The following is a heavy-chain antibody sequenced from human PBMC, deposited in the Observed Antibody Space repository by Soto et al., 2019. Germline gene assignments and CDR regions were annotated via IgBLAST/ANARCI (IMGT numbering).Heavy chain of an antibody. V-gene: IGHV1-69*13. D-gene: IGHD6-13*01. J-gene: IGHJ4*02. Sequence: SVKVSCKPSGGTFSTYAINWVRQAPGQGLEWTGGIIPIFGTASYAQKFQGRVTITADESTSTAYMEVSSLRSEDTAVYYCAREYVSVASAGQFYFDSWGQGTLVTVSS. CDR1: GGTFSTYA. CDR2: IIPIFGTA. CDR3: AREYVSVASAGQFYFDS.